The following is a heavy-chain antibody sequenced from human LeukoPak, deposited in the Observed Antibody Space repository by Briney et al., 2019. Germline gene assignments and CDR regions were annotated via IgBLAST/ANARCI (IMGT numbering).Heavy chain of an antibody. CDR1: GGTFSSYA. Sequence: SVKVSCKASGGTFSSYAISWVRQPPGKGLEWMGGIIPIFGTANSAQKFQGRVTITADESTSTAYMELSSLRSEDTAVYYCARGLTAAGTGGVDYWGQGTLVTVSS. CDR3: ARGLTAAGTGGVDY. V-gene: IGHV1-69*13. J-gene: IGHJ4*02. CDR2: IIPIFGTA. D-gene: IGHD6-13*01.